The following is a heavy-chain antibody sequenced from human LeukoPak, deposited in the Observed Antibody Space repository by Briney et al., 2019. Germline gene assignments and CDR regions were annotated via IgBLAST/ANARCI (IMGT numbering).Heavy chain of an antibody. CDR2: IYYSGST. J-gene: IGHJ6*02. CDR3: ARDQIGGSGWYAHYYGMDV. Sequence: SETLSLTCTVSGGSISSYYWGWIRQPPGKGLEWIGSIYYSGSTYYNPSLKSRVTISVDTSKNQFSLKLSSVTAADTAVYYCARDQIGGSGWYAHYYGMDVWGQGTTVTVSS. CDR1: GGSISSYY. V-gene: IGHV4-39*07. D-gene: IGHD6-19*01.